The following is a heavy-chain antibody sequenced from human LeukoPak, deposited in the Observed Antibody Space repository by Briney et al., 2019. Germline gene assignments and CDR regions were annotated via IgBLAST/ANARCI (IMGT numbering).Heavy chain of an antibody. D-gene: IGHD4-23*01. V-gene: IGHV3-53*01. Sequence: GESLRLSCAASGFTVSSNYMSWVRQAPGKGLEWVSVIYSGGSTYYADSVKGRFTISRDNSKNTLYLQMNSLRAEDTAVYYCARERDGNIFDYWGQGTLVTVSS. J-gene: IGHJ4*02. CDR2: IYSGGST. CDR3: ARERDGNIFDY. CDR1: GFTVSSNY.